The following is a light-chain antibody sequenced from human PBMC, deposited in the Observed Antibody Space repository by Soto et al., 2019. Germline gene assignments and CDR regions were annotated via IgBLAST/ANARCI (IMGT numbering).Light chain of an antibody. CDR2: GNN. J-gene: IGLJ2*01. CDR1: SSNIGAGYD. CDR3: QSYDGSLSGSV. Sequence: QSVLTQPPSVSGAPGQRVTISCTGSSSNIGAGYDVHWYQQLPGTAPKLLIYGNNNRPSGVPDRFSGSKSGTSASLAITGLQADDEADYYCQSYDGSLSGSVFGGGTKLTVL. V-gene: IGLV1-40*01.